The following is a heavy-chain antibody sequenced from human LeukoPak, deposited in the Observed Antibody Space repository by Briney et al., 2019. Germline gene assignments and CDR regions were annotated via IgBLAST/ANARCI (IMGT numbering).Heavy chain of an antibody. CDR1: GFTFSNYA. J-gene: IGHJ4*02. CDR3: APLVGSGYYSRFDY. Sequence: GGSLRLSCAASGFTFSNYAMNWVRQAPGKGLEWVSVISDSGSSTYYADSVKGRFSISRDNSKNTLYLQMNSLRAEDTAVYYCAPLVGSGYYSRFDYWGQGTLVTVSS. D-gene: IGHD3-22*01. CDR2: ISDSGSST. V-gene: IGHV3-23*01.